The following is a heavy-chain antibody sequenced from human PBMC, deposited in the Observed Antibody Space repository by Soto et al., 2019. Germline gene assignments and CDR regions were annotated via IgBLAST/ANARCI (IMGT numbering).Heavy chain of an antibody. CDR2: IWYDGSNK. V-gene: IGHV3-33*01. J-gene: IGHJ4*02. D-gene: IGHD6-13*01. CDR3: ARDVEFSSSWSIDY. CDR1: GFTFSSYG. Sequence: GGSLRLSCAASGFTFSSYGMHWVRQAPGKGLEWVAVIWYDGSNKYYADSVKGRFTISRDNSKNTLYLQMNSLRAEDTAVYYCARDVEFSSSWSIDYWGQGTLVTVSS.